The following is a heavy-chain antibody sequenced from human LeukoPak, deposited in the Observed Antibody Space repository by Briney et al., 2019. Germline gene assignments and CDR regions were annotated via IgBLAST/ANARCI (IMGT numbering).Heavy chain of an antibody. J-gene: IGHJ4*02. V-gene: IGHV3-7*01. CDR3: VTDQTGRHPYFFDY. D-gene: IGHD3-10*01. CDR1: GFNFSTYW. CDR2: IKEDGSEI. Sequence: GGSLRLSCAASGFNFSTYWMTWVRQVLGKGLEWVANIKEDGSEIYYVGAVKGRFSISRDNAKTSLYLQMNNLSVADTAVYYCVTDQTGRHPYFFDYWGQGTLVTVSS.